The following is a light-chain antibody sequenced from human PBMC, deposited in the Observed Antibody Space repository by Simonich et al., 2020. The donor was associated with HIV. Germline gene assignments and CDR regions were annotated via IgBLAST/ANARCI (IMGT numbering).Light chain of an antibody. J-gene: IGLJ2*01. CDR2: EDN. V-gene: IGLV6-57*01. Sequence: NFMLTQPHSVSESPGKTVTISCTRSSGSIASNSVQWYQQRPGSSPTTVLYEDNQRPSGVPDRFSGSIDSSSNSASLTISGLKTEDEADYYCQSYDSSNHVVFGGGTKLTVL. CDR3: QSYDSSNHVV. CDR1: SGSIASNS.